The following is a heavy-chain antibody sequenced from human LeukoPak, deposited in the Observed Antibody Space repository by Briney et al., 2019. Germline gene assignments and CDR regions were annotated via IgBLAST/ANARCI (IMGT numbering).Heavy chain of an antibody. CDR1: GGSISSGGYY. CDR2: IYYSGST. J-gene: IGHJ4*02. CDR3: ARAAPYCSSTSCLYYFDY. Sequence: SQTLSLTGTVSGGSISSGGYYWSWIRQHPGKGLEWIGYIYYSGSTYYNPSLKSRVTISVDTSKNQFSLKLSSVTAADTAVYYCARAAPYCSSTSCLYYFDYWGQGTLVTVSS. D-gene: IGHD2-2*01. V-gene: IGHV4-31*03.